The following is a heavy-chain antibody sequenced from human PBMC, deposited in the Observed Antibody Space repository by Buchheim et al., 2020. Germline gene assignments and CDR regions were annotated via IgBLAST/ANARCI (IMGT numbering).Heavy chain of an antibody. CDR1: GGSFSGYY. CDR3: ARGIAAAGQKTYYYYYMDV. CDR2: INHSGST. Sequence: QVQLQQWGAGLLKPSETLSLTCAVYGGSFSGYYWSWIRQPPGKGLEWIGEINHSGSTNYNPSLKSRVTISVDTSKNPFSLKLSSVTAADTAVYYCARGIAAAGQKTYYYYYMDVWGKGTT. J-gene: IGHJ6*03. D-gene: IGHD6-13*01. V-gene: IGHV4-34*01.